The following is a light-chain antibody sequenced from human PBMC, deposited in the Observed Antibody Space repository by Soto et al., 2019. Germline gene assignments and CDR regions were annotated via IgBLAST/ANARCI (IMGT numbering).Light chain of an antibody. V-gene: IGKV1-5*03. CDR2: KAS. CDR3: QQYNSYPWT. Sequence: DIQMTQSPSTLSASVGDRVTITCRASQSISSWLAWYQQKPGKAPKLLIYKASSLESRVPSRFSGSGSGIEFTLTNSSLQPDDFATYYCQQYNSYPWTFGQGTKVEIK. J-gene: IGKJ1*01. CDR1: QSISSW.